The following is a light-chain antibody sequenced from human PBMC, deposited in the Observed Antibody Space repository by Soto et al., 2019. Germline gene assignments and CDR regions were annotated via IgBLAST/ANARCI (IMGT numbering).Light chain of an antibody. Sequence: DIQMTQSPSTRFASVGDRVSITCRASQTINNWIDWYQQKPGKAPKFLIYVASTLDSGVPSRFSGSGFGTEVRLTIGSLQADYFGSYDCQHMWTFGHGTKVEIK. CDR3: QHMWT. V-gene: IGKV1-5*01. CDR1: QTINNW. CDR2: VAS. J-gene: IGKJ1*01.